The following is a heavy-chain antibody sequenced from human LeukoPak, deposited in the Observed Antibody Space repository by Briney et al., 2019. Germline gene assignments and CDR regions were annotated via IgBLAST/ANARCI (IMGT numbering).Heavy chain of an antibody. CDR1: GDSVSSYY. CDR3: AGRGQRYFRD. V-gene: IGHV4-59*08. CDR2: VYDSGTT. J-gene: IGHJ1*01. Sequence: PSETLSLTCTVSGDSVSSYYWSWIRQPPGKRLEWIGYVYDSGTTAYNPSLKSRLTISLDTSKNQFSLNLTSVTAGDTAVYYCAGRGQRYFRDWGQGILVTVSS.